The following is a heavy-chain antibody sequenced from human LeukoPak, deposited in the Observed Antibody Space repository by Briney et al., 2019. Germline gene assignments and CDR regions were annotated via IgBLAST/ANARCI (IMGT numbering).Heavy chain of an antibody. CDR2: INHSGST. D-gene: IGHD2-2*01. V-gene: IGHV4-34*01. CDR3: ARAGVVLAAIIDY. Sequence: SETLSLTCAVYGGSFSGYYWSWIRQPPGKGLEWIGEINHSGSTNYNPSLKSRVTISVDTSKNQFSLKLSSVTAADTAVYYCARAGVVLAAIIDYWGQGTLVTVSS. J-gene: IGHJ4*02. CDR1: GGSFSGYY.